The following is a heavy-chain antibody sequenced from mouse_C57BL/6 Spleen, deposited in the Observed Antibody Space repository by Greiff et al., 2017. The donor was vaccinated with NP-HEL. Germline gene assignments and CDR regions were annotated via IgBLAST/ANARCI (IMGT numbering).Heavy chain of an antibody. CDR3: AREGGYSVMDY. V-gene: IGHV5-4*01. CDR2: ISDGGSYT. D-gene: IGHD2-3*01. CDR1: GFTFSSYA. Sequence: EVKVVESGGGLVKPGGSLKLSCAASGFTFSSYAMSWVRQTPEKRLEWVATISDGGSYTYYPDNVKGRFTISRDNAKNNLYLQMSHLKSEDTAMYYCAREGGYSVMDYWGQGTSVTVSS. J-gene: IGHJ4*01.